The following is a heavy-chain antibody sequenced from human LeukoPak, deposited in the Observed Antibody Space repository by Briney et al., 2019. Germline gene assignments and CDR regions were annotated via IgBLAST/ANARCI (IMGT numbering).Heavy chain of an antibody. V-gene: IGHV3-48*03. CDR3: ARDFNGYAYY. CDR1: GFTFNNYE. Sequence: GGSLRLSCAASGFTFNNYEMNWVRQTPGKGLEWISYIDTTGTNIYYTDSVKGRFTIYTDTATSSLSMQMNSLRADETAVYYCARDFNGYAYYWGQGALVTVSS. D-gene: IGHD2-2*01. J-gene: IGHJ4*02. CDR2: IDTTGTNI.